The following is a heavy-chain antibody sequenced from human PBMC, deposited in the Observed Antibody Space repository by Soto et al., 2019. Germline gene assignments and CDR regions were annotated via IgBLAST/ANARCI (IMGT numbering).Heavy chain of an antibody. CDR2: ISYDGNNK. CDR3: ARDFSMVVVAPGY. J-gene: IGHJ4*02. CDR1: GFTFTSYA. V-gene: IGHV3-30-3*01. Sequence: QVQLVESGGGVVQPGRSLRLSCVASGFTFTSYAMHWVRQAPGKGLEWVAVISYDGNNKYYADSVKGRFTISRDNSMDTVSLQMNSLRAEDTGVYFCARDFSMVVVAPGYWGQGTLVTVSS. D-gene: IGHD2-15*01.